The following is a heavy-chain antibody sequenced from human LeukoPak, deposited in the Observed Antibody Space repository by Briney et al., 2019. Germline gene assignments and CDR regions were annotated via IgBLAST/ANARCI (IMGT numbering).Heavy chain of an antibody. CDR2: IHYTGTT. CDR3: ARHYVFVIGGSSFDY. Sequence: SETLSLTCTVSGGSISGYYWSWIRQPPGKGLEWIGLIHYTGTTNYNPSLKGRVTISLDTSKNQFSLNLSSVTAADTAVYFCARHYVFVIGGSSFDYWGQGTLVTVSS. CDR1: GGSISGYY. V-gene: IGHV4-59*08. J-gene: IGHJ4*02. D-gene: IGHD3-16*01.